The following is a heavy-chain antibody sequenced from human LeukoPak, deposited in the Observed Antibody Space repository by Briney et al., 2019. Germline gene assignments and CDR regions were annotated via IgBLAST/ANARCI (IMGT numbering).Heavy chain of an antibody. V-gene: IGHV3-21*01. Sequence: GGSLRLSCAASGFTFSSYSMNWVRQAPGKGLEWVSSISSSSSYIYYADSVKGRFTISRDNAKNSLYPQMNSLRAEDTAVYYCAAYCSGGSCYMDFDYWGQGTLVTVSS. CDR1: GFTFSSYS. CDR3: AAYCSGGSCYMDFDY. CDR2: ISSSSSYI. J-gene: IGHJ4*02. D-gene: IGHD2-15*01.